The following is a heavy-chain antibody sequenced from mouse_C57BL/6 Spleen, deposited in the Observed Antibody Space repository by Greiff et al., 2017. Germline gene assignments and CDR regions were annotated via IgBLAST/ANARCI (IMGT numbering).Heavy chain of an antibody. V-gene: IGHV1-82*01. CDR3: ARSPCYGSSGDY. J-gene: IGHJ2*01. D-gene: IGHD1-1*01. Sequence: VKVVESGPELVKPGASVKISCKASGYAFSSSWMNWVKQRPGKGLEWIGRIDPGDGDTNYNGKFKGKATLTADKSSSTTYMQLSRLTSADYAVFVCARSPCYGSSGDYWGQGTTVTVSS. CDR2: IDPGDGDT. CDR1: GYAFSSSW.